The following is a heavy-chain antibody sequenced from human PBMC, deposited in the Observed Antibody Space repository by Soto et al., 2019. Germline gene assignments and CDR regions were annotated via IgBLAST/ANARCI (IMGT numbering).Heavy chain of an antibody. D-gene: IGHD3-22*01. J-gene: IGHJ4*02. Sequence: GGSLRLSCSASGFTFSDYYMSWIRHAPGKGLEWVSYISSSGSTIYYADSVKGRFTISRDNAKNSLYLQMNSLRAEDTAVYYCARDGMHYYDSSGYPFDYWGQGTLVTVSS. CDR3: ARDGMHYYDSSGYPFDY. V-gene: IGHV3-11*01. CDR1: GFTFSDYY. CDR2: ISSSGSTI.